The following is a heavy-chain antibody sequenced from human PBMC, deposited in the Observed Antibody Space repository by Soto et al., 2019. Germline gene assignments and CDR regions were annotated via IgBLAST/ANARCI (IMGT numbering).Heavy chain of an antibody. Sequence: QITLKESGPTLVKPTQTLTLTCTFSGFSLSTSGVGVGWIRQSPGKALEWLALIYWDGDKRYSPSLKSRLTITKDTSKIQVVVTMTNMDPVDTATYDCAHSRIGSSWYSYYFDYWGQGTLVTVSS. CDR1: GFSLSTSGVG. CDR3: AHSRIGSSWYSYYFDY. J-gene: IGHJ4*02. D-gene: IGHD6-13*01. V-gene: IGHV2-5*02. CDR2: IYWDGDK.